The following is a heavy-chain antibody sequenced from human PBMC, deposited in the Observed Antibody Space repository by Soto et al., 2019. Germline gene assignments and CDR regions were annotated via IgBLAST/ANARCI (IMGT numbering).Heavy chain of an antibody. CDR3: ARMSSSGTNDY. CDR1: GFSLSNARMG. D-gene: IGHD6-25*01. Sequence: QVTLKESGPVLVKPTETLTLTCTVSGFSLSNARMGVSWIGQPPGKALEWLAHIFSNDEKSYSTSLKSRLTISKDTSKSQVVLTMTNMDPVDTATYYCARMSSSGTNDYWGQGTLVTVSS. CDR2: IFSNDEK. J-gene: IGHJ4*02. V-gene: IGHV2-26*01.